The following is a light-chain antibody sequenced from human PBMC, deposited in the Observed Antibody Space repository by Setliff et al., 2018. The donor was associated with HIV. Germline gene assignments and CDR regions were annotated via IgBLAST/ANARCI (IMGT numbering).Light chain of an antibody. V-gene: IGLV2-14*03. J-gene: IGLJ1*01. CDR2: ELS. Sequence: QSALTQPASVSGSPGQSITISCTGTSSDVCGYNYVSWYQRHPNKAPKLMIYELSDRPSGVSNRFSGSKSGNTASLTISGLQAEDEADYYCSSYTSSSTLVVGTGTKVTVL. CDR1: SSDVCGYNY. CDR3: SSYTSSSTLV.